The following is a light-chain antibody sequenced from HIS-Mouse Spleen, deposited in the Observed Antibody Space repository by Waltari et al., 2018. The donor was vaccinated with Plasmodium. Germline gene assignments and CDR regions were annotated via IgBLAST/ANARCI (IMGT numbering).Light chain of an antibody. CDR3: QAWDSSTDYV. V-gene: IGLV3-1*01. J-gene: IGLJ1*01. CDR1: KLGDKY. CDR2: QDS. Sequence: SYELTQPPSVSVSPGQTASITCSGDKLGDKYACWYQQKPGQSPELVIYQDSKRPSGIPERFSGSNSGNTATLTISGTQAMDEADYYCQAWDSSTDYVFGTGTKVTVL.